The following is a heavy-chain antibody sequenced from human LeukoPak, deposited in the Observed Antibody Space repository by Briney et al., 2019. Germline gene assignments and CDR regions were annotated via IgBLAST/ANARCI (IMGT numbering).Heavy chain of an antibody. V-gene: IGHV3-23*01. Sequence: GGSLRLSCAASGFTFSSSAMSWVRQAPGKGLEWVSAISNSGVSTHYADSVKGRFTISRDNSKNTLFLHMNTLRADDTAVYYCAKDLCPHGRAEFFQHGGQGTLVTVPS. J-gene: IGHJ1*01. CDR1: GFTFSSSA. CDR2: ISNSGVST. CDR3: AKDLCPHGRAEFFQH. D-gene: IGHD2-2*01.